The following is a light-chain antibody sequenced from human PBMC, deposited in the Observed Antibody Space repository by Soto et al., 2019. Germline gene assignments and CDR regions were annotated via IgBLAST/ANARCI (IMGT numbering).Light chain of an antibody. CDR1: XXXVGNYKY. J-gene: IGLJ1*01. CDR2: EVS. V-gene: IGLV2-14*01. Sequence: QXALXXPASVSGSPGQSXTISXTXTXXXVGNYKYVSXXXXXXAXAPNLMIYEVSNRPSGVSNRFSGSKSGNTASLTISGLQAEDETDYYCFSYTSSGTYVFGTGTKVTVL. CDR3: FSYTSSGTYV.